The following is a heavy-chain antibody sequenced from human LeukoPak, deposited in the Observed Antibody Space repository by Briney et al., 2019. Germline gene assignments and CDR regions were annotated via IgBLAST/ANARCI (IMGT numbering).Heavy chain of an antibody. Sequence: KPGGSLRLSCAASGFTFSSYSMNWVRQAPGKGLEWVSSISSRSSYIYYADSVKGRFTISRDNAKNSLYLQMNSLRAEDTAVYYCARIRYGDYSFVDYWGQGTLVTVSS. CDR3: ARIRYGDYSFVDY. D-gene: IGHD4-17*01. V-gene: IGHV3-21*01. CDR1: GFTFSSYS. CDR2: ISSRSSYI. J-gene: IGHJ4*02.